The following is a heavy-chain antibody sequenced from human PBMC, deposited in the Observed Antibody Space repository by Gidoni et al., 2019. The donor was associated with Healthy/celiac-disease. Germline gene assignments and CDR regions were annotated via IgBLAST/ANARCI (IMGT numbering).Heavy chain of an antibody. CDR3: ARADWSGAYYYGMDV. V-gene: IGHV5-51*01. Sequence: EVQLVQSGAEVKKPGESLKISCKGSGYSFTSYWIGWVRQMPGKGLEWMGIIYPGDSDTRYSPSFQGQVTVSADKSISTAYLQWSSLKASDTAMYYCARADWSGAYYYGMDVWGQGTTVTVSS. J-gene: IGHJ6*02. D-gene: IGHD3-9*01. CDR1: GYSFTSYW. CDR2: IYPGDSDT.